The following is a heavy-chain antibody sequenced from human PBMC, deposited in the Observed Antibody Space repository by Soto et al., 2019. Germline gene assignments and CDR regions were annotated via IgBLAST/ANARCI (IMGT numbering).Heavy chain of an antibody. CDR2: ISGSGGST. Sequence: EVQLLESGGGLVQPGGSLRLSCAASGFTFSSYAMSWVRQAPGKGLEWVSAISGSGGSTYYADSVKGRFTISRDNSKNTLYLQMNSLRAEDTAVYYCAKDPGYDYIWGSYRGWWGNYFDYWGQGTLVTVSS. CDR1: GFTFSSYA. V-gene: IGHV3-23*01. CDR3: AKDPGYDYIWGSYRGWWGNYFDY. J-gene: IGHJ4*02. D-gene: IGHD3-16*02.